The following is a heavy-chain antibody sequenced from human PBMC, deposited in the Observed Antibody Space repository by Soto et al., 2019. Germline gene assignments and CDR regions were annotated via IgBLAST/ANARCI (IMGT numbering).Heavy chain of an antibody. Sequence: QVQLVESGGGVVQPGRSLRLSCAASGFTFSSYGMHWVRQAPGKGLEWVAVISYDGSNKYYADSVKGRFTISRDNSKNTLDLQMNSLRAEDTAVYYGAKGGMGYYYYYGMDVWGHGTTVTVSS. D-gene: IGHD3-16*01. CDR1: GFTFSSYG. V-gene: IGHV3-30*18. CDR3: AKGGMGYYYYYGMDV. J-gene: IGHJ6*02. CDR2: ISYDGSNK.